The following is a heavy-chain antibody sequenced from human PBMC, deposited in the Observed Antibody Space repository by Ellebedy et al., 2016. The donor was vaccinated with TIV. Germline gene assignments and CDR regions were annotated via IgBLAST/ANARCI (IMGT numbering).Heavy chain of an antibody. CDR1: GDSITSGGYY. CDR2: IHYSGTT. J-gene: IGHJ4*02. V-gene: IGHV4-31*03. D-gene: IGHD3-16*01. Sequence: SETLSLXXTVSGDSITSGGYYWTLIRQHPGKGLEWIGYIHYSGTTYYNPSLKSRLNISRDTSKNQFCLKLSSVSAADTAVYYCARGWGPPGFDHWGQGTLVTVSS. CDR3: ARGWGPPGFDH.